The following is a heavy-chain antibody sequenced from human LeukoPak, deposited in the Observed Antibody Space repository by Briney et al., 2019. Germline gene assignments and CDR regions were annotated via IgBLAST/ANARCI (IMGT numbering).Heavy chain of an antibody. Sequence: PSGTPSPTCAVSGDSISNTYWGRWGRQFPGKGPEWVGEIYRSGSTNYNPSLKSRVTISMDKSKNQFSLNLRSVTAADTAVYYCGRHDYGDSSAAFDIWGQGTMVIVSS. V-gene: IGHV4-4*02. CDR1: GDSISNTYW. J-gene: IGHJ3*02. D-gene: IGHD4-17*01. CDR3: GRHDYGDSSAAFDI. CDR2: IYRSGST.